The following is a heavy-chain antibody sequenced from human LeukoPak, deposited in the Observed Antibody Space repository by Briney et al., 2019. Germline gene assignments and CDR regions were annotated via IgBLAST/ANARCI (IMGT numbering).Heavy chain of an antibody. Sequence: SETLSLTCTVSGGSISSTSYYWGWIRQPPGKGLEWIGSISYSGSTYYNPSLESRVTISIDTSKNQFSLKLSSVTAADTAVYYCARLLQQRLPRIDYWGQGSLVTVSS. CDR1: GGSISSTSYY. D-gene: IGHD6-25*01. J-gene: IGHJ4*02. CDR2: ISYSGST. V-gene: IGHV4-39*01. CDR3: ARLLQQRLPRIDY.